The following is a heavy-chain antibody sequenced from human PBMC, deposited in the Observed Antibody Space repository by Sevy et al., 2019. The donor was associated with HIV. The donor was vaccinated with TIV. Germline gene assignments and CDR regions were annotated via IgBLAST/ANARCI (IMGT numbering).Heavy chain of an antibody. J-gene: IGHJ6*03. Sequence: GGSLRLSCAASGFAFSDHYVDWVRRAPGKGLEWVGHHRNRPNRYATEYAASVEGRFTISRDDSRHSLYLQMNSLKTEDSAVYYCVRGPNCGAGGCQQISPYCLDVWGIGATVTVSS. CDR2: HRNRPNRYAT. D-gene: IGHD2-21*01. CDR1: GFAFSDHY. V-gene: IGHV3-72*01. CDR3: VRGPNCGAGGCQQISPYCLDV.